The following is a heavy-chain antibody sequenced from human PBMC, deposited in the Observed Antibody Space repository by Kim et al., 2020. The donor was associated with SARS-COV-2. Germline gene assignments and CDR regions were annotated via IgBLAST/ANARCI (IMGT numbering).Heavy chain of an antibody. Sequence: GGSLRLSCAASGFTFSSYEMNWVRQAPGKGVEWVSYIIGSGTTIYYADSVRGRFTISRDNDKNSLYLQMNSLRAEDTAVYYCARGPNYSPFDYWGQGTLV. CDR3: ARGPNYSPFDY. CDR2: IIGSGTTI. CDR1: GFTFSSYE. V-gene: IGHV3-48*03. J-gene: IGHJ4*02. D-gene: IGHD4-4*01.